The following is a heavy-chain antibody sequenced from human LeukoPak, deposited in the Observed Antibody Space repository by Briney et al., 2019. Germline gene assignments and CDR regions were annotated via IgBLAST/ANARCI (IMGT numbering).Heavy chain of an antibody. J-gene: IGHJ4*02. CDR3: ARDPIPPYGGNGDLDY. Sequence: PGGSLRLSCAASGFTFSSYEMNWVRQAPGKGLEWVSYISSSGSTIYYADSVKGRFPISRDNAKNSLYLQMNSLRAEDTAVYYCARDPIPPYGGNGDLDYWGQGTLVTVSS. D-gene: IGHD4-23*01. CDR2: ISSSGSTI. CDR1: GFTFSSYE. V-gene: IGHV3-48*03.